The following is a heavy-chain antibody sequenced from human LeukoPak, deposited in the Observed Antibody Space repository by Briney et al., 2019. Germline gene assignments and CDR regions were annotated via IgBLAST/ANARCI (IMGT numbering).Heavy chain of an antibody. J-gene: IGHJ6*04. CDR3: ATCSGGSCYGLNYYYYGMDV. Sequence: ASVKVSRKVFGYTLTELSMHWVRQAPGKGLEWMGGFDPEGGETIYAQKFQGRVTMTEDTSTDTAYMELSSLRSEDTAVYYCATCSGGSCYGLNYYYYGMDVWGKGTTVTVSS. CDR1: GYTLTELS. V-gene: IGHV1-24*01. CDR2: FDPEGGET. D-gene: IGHD2-15*01.